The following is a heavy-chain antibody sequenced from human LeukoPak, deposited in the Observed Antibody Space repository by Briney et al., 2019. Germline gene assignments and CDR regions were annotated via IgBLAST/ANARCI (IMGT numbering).Heavy chain of an antibody. J-gene: IGHJ4*02. CDR1: GGSIRSSYYY. CDR2: IYYSGST. V-gene: IGHV4-39*01. Sequence: PSETLSLTCTVSGGSIRSSYYYWGWIRQPPGKGLEWIGSIYYSGSTYYDPSLKSRVTISVDTSKNQFSLKLSSVTAADTAVYYCASLQYSSGWPFDYWGQGTLVTVSS. CDR3: ASLQYSSGWPFDY. D-gene: IGHD6-19*01.